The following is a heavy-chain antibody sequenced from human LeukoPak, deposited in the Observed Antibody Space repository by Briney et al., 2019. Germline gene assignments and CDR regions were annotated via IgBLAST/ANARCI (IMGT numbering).Heavy chain of an antibody. J-gene: IGHJ4*02. CDR1: GFTLKTYD. V-gene: IGHV3-13*04. D-gene: IGHD6-13*01. CDR3: GAAAGTLWY. Sequence: GGSLRLSCAASGFTLKTYDMHWVRQTTGKGLEWVSGIGPAGDTYYSGSVKGRFTISRDTAKNYLYLQMTSPRAGDTAVYYCGAAAGTLWYWGQGTLVTVSS. CDR2: IGPAGDT.